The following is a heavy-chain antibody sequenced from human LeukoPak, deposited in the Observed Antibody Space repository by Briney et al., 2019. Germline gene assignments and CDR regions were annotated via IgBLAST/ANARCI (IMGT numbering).Heavy chain of an antibody. CDR1: GFTFSSYS. V-gene: IGHV3-21*01. Sequence: PGGSLRPSCAASGFTFSSYSMNWVRQAPGKGLEWVSSISSSSSYIYYADSVKGRFTISRDNAKNSLYLQMNSLRAEDTAVYYCASSGYSSGDTDYWGQGTLVTVSS. D-gene: IGHD6-19*01. CDR2: ISSSSSYI. J-gene: IGHJ4*02. CDR3: ASSGYSSGDTDY.